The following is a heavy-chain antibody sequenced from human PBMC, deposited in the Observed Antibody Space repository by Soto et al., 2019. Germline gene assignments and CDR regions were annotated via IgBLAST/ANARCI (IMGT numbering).Heavy chain of an antibody. CDR1: GFTFSNAW. V-gene: IGHV3-15*07. Sequence: EVQLVESGGGLVKPGGSLRLSCAASGFTFSNAWMNWVRQAPGKGLEWVGRIKSRSDGGTTDYAAPVKGRFTISRDDSKNTLHLQMTSLQPEDRAVYYCTTRDGVVADWGYFDLWGRGTLVTVSS. CDR2: IKSRSDGGTT. J-gene: IGHJ2*01. CDR3: TTRDGVVADWGYFDL. D-gene: IGHD2-15*01.